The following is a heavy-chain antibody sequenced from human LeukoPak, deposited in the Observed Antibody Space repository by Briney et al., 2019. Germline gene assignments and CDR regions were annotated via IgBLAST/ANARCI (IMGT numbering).Heavy chain of an antibody. CDR2: INHSGST. D-gene: IGHD3-3*01. CDR3: ARSREWLPDAFDI. CDR1: GGSFSGYY. V-gene: IGHV4-34*01. J-gene: IGHJ3*02. Sequence: SETLSLTCAVYGGSFSGYYWSWIRQPPGKGLEWIGEINHSGSTNYNPSLKSRVTISVDTSKNQFSLKLSSVTAADTAVYYCARSREWLPDAFDIWGQGTMVTVSS.